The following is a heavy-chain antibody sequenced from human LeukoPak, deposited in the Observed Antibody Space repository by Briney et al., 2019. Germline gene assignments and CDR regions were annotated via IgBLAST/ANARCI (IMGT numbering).Heavy chain of an antibody. CDR1: GFTFSSSD. D-gene: IGHD1-1*01. J-gene: IGHJ6*03. CDR3: AKRGNPTVGHHYLDV. V-gene: IGHV3-23*05. CDR2: IRHSDSNT. Sequence: GGSLRLPCAASGFTFSSSDMSWVRQAPGSGLEWVSSIRHSDSNTYYADSVMGRFTISRDNSKNTLYLQMNSLSAEDTAVYYCAKRGNPTVGHHYLDVWGKGTTVSVSS.